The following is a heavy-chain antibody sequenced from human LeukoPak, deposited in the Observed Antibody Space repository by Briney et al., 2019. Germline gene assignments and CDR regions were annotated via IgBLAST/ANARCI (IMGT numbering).Heavy chain of an antibody. V-gene: IGHV3-23*01. D-gene: IGHD6-6*01. Sequence: PGGSLRLSCAASGFTFSNYAMSWVRQAPGKGLEWVSAISGSGGSAYYADSVKGRFTISRDNSKNTLYLQMNSLRAEDTAVYYCAKDRTSSSSRGDFDYWGQGTLVTVSS. J-gene: IGHJ4*02. CDR2: ISGSGGSA. CDR1: GFTFSNYA. CDR3: AKDRTSSSSRGDFDY.